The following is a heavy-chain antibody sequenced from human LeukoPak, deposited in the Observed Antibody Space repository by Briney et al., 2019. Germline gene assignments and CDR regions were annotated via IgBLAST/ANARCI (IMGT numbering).Heavy chain of an antibody. CDR1: GYTFTSYG. CDR3: ARVGPPPYYYDSRNYYGMDV. CDR2: IIPIFGTA. Sequence: GASVKVSCKASGYTFTSYGISWVRQAPGQGLEWMGGIIPIFGTASYAQKFQGRVTMTRDTSTSTVYMELSSLRSEDTAVYYCARVGPPPYYYDSRNYYGMDVWGQGTTVTVSS. V-gene: IGHV1-69*05. J-gene: IGHJ6*02. D-gene: IGHD3-22*01.